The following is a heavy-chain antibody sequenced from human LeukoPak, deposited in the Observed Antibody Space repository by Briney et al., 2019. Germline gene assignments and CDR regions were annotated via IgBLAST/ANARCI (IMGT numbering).Heavy chain of an antibody. V-gene: IGHV3-21*01. Sequence: GGSLRLSCAASGFTFSTYSMNWVRQAPGKGPKWVSSISRRSTYIYYADSVKGRFTISRDNAKNSLYLQMNTLRAEDTAVYYCARGGTGDYWGIDYWGQGTLVTVSS. J-gene: IGHJ4*02. CDR2: ISRRSTYI. CDR1: GFTFSTYS. CDR3: ARGGTGDYWGIDY. D-gene: IGHD4-17*01.